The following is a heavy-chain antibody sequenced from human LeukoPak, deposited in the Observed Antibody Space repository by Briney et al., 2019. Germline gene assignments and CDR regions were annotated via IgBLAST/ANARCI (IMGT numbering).Heavy chain of an antibody. Sequence: PGGSLRLSCAASGFTFSDYYMSWIRQAPGKGLEWVSYISSSSSYTNYADSVKGRFTISRDDAKNSLYLQMNSLRAEDTAVYYCARGQTHVDMGFWYFDYWGQGTLVTVSS. V-gene: IGHV3-11*05. D-gene: IGHD5-12*01. CDR2: ISSSSSYT. CDR3: ARGQTHVDMGFWYFDY. CDR1: GFTFSDYY. J-gene: IGHJ4*02.